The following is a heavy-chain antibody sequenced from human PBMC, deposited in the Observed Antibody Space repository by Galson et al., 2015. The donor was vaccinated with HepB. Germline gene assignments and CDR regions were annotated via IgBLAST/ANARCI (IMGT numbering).Heavy chain of an antibody. J-gene: IGHJ3*02. Sequence: SVKVSCKASGYTFTGYYMHWVRQAPGQGLEWMGWINPNSGGTNFAQKFQGRVTMTRDTSISTAYMELRRLRSDDTAVYYCARGWIQLWTTYAFDIWGQGTLVTVSS. CDR2: INPNSGGT. V-gene: IGHV1-2*02. CDR1: GYTFTGYY. D-gene: IGHD5-18*01. CDR3: ARGWIQLWTTYAFDI.